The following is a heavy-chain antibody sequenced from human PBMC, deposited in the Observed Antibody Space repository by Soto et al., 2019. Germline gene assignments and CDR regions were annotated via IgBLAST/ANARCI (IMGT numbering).Heavy chain of an antibody. D-gene: IGHD3-3*01. Sequence: GASVKVSCKASGYTFTSYYMHWVRQAPGQGLEWMGIINPSGGSTSYAQKFQGRVTMTRDTSTSTVYMELSSLRSEDTAVYCCARDAEVTIFGVVNNWFDPWGQGTLVTVSS. CDR2: INPSGGST. CDR1: GYTFTSYY. J-gene: IGHJ5*02. V-gene: IGHV1-46*01. CDR3: ARDAEVTIFGVVNNWFDP.